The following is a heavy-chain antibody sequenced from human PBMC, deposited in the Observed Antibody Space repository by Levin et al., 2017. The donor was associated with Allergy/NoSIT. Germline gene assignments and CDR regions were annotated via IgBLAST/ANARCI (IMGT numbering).Heavy chain of an antibody. Sequence: SETLSLTCTVSGGSISSGGYYWSWIRQHPGTGLEWIGYIYYSGSTYYNPSLKSRVTISVDTSKNQFSLKLSSVTAADTAVYYCATGYCSGGSCYPRNYYYYMDVWGKGTTVTVSS. CDR1: GGSISSGGYY. D-gene: IGHD2-15*01. V-gene: IGHV4-31*03. CDR3: ATGYCSGGSCYPRNYYYYMDV. J-gene: IGHJ6*03. CDR2: IYYSGST.